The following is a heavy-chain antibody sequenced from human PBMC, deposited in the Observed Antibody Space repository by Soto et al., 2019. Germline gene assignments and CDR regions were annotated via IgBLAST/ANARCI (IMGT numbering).Heavy chain of an antibody. CDR3: ARLGGSYNTLTGYYTDYYMAV. CDR2: LYSSGST. J-gene: IGHJ6*03. CDR1: GDSISNDH. Sequence: QVQLQESGPGLVKPSETLSLTCSVSGDSISNDHWSWVRQPPGRGLEWIGYLYSSGSTSSNPSLKSRVTISLDTSKNQFSLNLSSVTAADTAVYYCARLGGSYNTLTGYYTDYYMAVWGKGTTVTVSS. D-gene: IGHD3-9*01. V-gene: IGHV4-59*08.